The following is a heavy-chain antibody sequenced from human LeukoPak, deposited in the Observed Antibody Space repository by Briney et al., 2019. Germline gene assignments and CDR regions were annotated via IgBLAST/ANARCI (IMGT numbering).Heavy chain of an antibody. D-gene: IGHD3-10*01. CDR2: INHSGST. Sequence: PSETLSLTCAVYGGSFSGYYWSWIRQPPGKGLEWNEEINHSGSTNYNPSLKSRVTISVDTSKNQFSLKLSSVTAADTAVYYCARVRGEKLLWFGELLKELWFDPWGQGTLVTVSS. CDR1: GGSFSGYY. J-gene: IGHJ5*02. CDR3: ARVRGEKLLWFGELLKELWFDP. V-gene: IGHV4-34*01.